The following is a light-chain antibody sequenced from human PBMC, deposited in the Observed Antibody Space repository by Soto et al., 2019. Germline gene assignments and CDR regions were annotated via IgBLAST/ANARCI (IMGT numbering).Light chain of an antibody. CDR2: DVS. V-gene: IGLV2-11*01. J-gene: IGLJ2*01. Sequence: QSVLTQPRSVSGSTGQSVTISCTGTSSDVGGYNYVSWYQQHPGKAPKLMIYDVSKRPSGVPDRFSGSKSGNTASLTISGLQAEDEADYYCCSYAGSYTFHVVFGGGTKVTVL. CDR1: SSDVGGYNY. CDR3: CSYAGSYTFHVV.